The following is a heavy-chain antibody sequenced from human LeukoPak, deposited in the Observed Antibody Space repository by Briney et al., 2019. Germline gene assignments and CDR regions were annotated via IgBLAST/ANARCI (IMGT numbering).Heavy chain of an antibody. CDR2: ISYDGSNR. J-gene: IGHJ4*02. D-gene: IGHD1-26*01. CDR1: GFTFSSYG. V-gene: IGHV3-30*18. CDR3: AKEGEEGFDY. Sequence: GRSLRLSCAASGFTFSSYGMHWVRQAPGKGLEWVAVISYDGSNRHYADSVKGRFTISRDNSKNTLYLQMNSLRAEDTAVYYCAKEGEEGFDYWGQGTLVTVSS.